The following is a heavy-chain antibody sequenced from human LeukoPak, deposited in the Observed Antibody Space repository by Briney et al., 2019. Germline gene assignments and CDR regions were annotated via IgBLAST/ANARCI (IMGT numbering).Heavy chain of an antibody. V-gene: IGHV4-34*01. D-gene: IGHD6-13*01. CDR3: ARGSYSSSWYCVFSRRWSTGTYFDY. J-gene: IGHJ4*02. CDR1: GGSFSGYY. CDR2: INHSGST. Sequence: SETLSLTCAVYGGSFSGYYWSWIRQPPGKGLEWIGEINHSGSTNYNPSLKSRVTISVGTSKNQFSLKLSSVTAAHTAVYYCARGSYSSSWYCVFSRRWSTGTYFDYWGQGTLVTVSS.